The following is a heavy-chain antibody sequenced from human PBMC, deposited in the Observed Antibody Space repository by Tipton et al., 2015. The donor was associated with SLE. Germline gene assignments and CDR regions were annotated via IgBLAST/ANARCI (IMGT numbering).Heavy chain of an antibody. V-gene: IGHV4-59*12. CDR1: GDSISSYY. CDR2: MYYSGST. CDR3: ARGRQNDY. Sequence: TLSLTCTVSGDSISSYYWSWIRQPPGKGLEWIGYMYYSGSTNYNPSLKSRVTISVDTSKNQFSLKLSSVTAADTAVYYCARGRQNDYWGQGTLVTVSS. J-gene: IGHJ4*02.